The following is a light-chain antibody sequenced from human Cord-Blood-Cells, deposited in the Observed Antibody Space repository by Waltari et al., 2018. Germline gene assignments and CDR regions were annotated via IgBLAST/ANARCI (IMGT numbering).Light chain of an antibody. CDR1: SSDVGGYNH. Sequence: QSALTQPASVSGSPGQSITISCTGTSSDVGGYNHFSAYQKHPGKAPKLMIYEVSNRPAGVSNRFSGSKSGNTASLTISGLQAEDEADYYCSSYTSSSTLVVFGGGTKLTVL. CDR2: EVS. CDR3: SSYTSSSTLVV. V-gene: IGLV2-14*01. J-gene: IGLJ2*01.